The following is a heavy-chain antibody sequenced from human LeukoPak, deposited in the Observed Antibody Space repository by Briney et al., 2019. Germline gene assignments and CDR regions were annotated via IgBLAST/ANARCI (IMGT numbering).Heavy chain of an antibody. CDR2: ITGSGHNT. D-gene: IGHD3-16*01. V-gene: IGHV3-23*01. CDR1: GFTFNNYA. J-gene: IGHJ4*02. Sequence: PGGSLRLSCAASGFTFNNYAMNWVRQAPGKGLEWVSAITGSGHNTFYADSVKGRFTMSRDNSKNALYLQMNSLRAEDTAVYYCAKRGYNDYHYFDYWGQGTLVTVSS. CDR3: AKRGYNDYHYFDY.